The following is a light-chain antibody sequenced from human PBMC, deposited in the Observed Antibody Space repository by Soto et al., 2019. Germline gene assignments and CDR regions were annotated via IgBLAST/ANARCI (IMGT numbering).Light chain of an antibody. V-gene: IGLV1-40*01. Sequence: QPVLTQPPSVSGAPGQRVTISCTGSSSNIGTGYDVHWYQQLPLTAPKLLIYGNNNRPSGVPDRFSGSRSGTSASLAITGLQPEDEADYYCQSYDSSLSGYVFGAGTKVTVL. CDR3: QSYDSSLSGYV. CDR1: SSNIGTGYD. J-gene: IGLJ1*01. CDR2: GNN.